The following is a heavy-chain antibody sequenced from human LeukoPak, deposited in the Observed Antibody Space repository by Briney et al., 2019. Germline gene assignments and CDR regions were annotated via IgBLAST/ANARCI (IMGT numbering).Heavy chain of an antibody. J-gene: IGHJ4*02. CDR1: GYTFTVYY. CDR3: ARVGYCSSTSCPLDY. CDR2: ISAYNGNT. D-gene: IGHD2-2*01. Sequence: ASVRVSSKASGYTFTVYYMHWVRQAPGQGRERMGWISAYNGNTNYAQKLQGRVTITTDTSTSTAYMELRSLRSDDTAVYYCARVGYCSSTSCPLDYWGQGTLVTVSS. V-gene: IGHV1-18*04.